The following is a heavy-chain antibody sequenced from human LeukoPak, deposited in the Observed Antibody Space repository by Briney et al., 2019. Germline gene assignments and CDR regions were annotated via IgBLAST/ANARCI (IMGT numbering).Heavy chain of an antibody. D-gene: IGHD3-10*01. J-gene: IGHJ4*02. Sequence: EASVKFSCKASGYTFTSHELNWVRQATGQGLEWMGWMNPNSGNTGYAQKFQGRVTMTRNTSISTAYMELSSLRSEDTAVYYCARGRLILSASYYRYWGQGTLVTVSS. CDR2: MNPNSGNT. CDR1: GYTFTSHE. CDR3: ARGRLILSASYYRY. V-gene: IGHV1-8*01.